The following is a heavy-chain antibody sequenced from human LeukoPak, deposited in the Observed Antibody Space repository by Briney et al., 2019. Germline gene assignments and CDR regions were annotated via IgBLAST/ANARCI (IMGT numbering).Heavy chain of an antibody. Sequence: SVKVSCKASGGTFSSYAISWVRQAPGQGLEWMGRIIPIFGIANYAQKFQGRDTITADKSTSTAYMELSSLRSEDTAVYYCGASSYYYDSSGFIDYWGQGTLVTVSS. D-gene: IGHD3-22*01. CDR1: GGTFSSYA. CDR2: IIPIFGIA. CDR3: GASSYYYDSSGFIDY. V-gene: IGHV1-69*04. J-gene: IGHJ4*02.